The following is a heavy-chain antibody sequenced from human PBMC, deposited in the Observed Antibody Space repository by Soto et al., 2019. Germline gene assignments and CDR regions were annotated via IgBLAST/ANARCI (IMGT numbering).Heavy chain of an antibody. D-gene: IGHD6-6*01. CDR2: SIAIFGPA. CDR1: GVTVSSYA. Sequence: QVQLVPSAAEVKKPGSEVKVSCKAAGVTVSSYAISRVRQAPGQGLEWMGGSIAIFGPANYAQKFQGTVTITEDESTSTAYMELRSVRSEDTAVYYCARASSSSSYNYYGMDVWGQGTTVTV. V-gene: IGHV1-69*01. J-gene: IGHJ6*02. CDR3: ARASSSSSYNYYGMDV.